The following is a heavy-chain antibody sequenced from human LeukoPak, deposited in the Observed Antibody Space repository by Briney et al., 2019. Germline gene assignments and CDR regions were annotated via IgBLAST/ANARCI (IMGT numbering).Heavy chain of an antibody. Sequence: PGGSLRLSCAASGFTFSSYGMHWVRQAPGKGLEWVAVISYDGSNRYYADSVKGRFTISGDNSKNTLYLQMNSLRAEDTAVYYCAKDFASDSSPQPWGQGTLVTVSS. CDR1: GFTFSSYG. J-gene: IGHJ5*02. CDR2: ISYDGSNR. V-gene: IGHV3-30*18. D-gene: IGHD3-22*01. CDR3: AKDFASDSSPQP.